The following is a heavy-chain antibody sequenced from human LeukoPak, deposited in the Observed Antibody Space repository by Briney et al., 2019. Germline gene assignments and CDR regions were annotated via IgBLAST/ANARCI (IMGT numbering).Heavy chain of an antibody. CDR1: GITFSSYG. V-gene: IGHV3-33*01. D-gene: IGHD3-22*01. Sequence: GGSLRLSCAASGITFSSYGMHWVRQAPGKGLEWVAVIWYDGSNKYYADSVKGRFTISRDNSKNTLYLQMNSLRAEDTAVYYCARGHPHEYYYDSSGYTDAFDIWGQGTMVTVSS. J-gene: IGHJ3*02. CDR2: IWYDGSNK. CDR3: ARGHPHEYYYDSSGYTDAFDI.